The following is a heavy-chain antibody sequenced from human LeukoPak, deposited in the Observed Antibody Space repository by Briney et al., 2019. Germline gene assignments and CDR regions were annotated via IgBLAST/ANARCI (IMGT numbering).Heavy chain of an antibody. Sequence: GGSQRLSCAASGFTFSSYGMHWVRQAPGKGLEWVAVISYDGSNKYYADSVKGRFTISRDNSKNTLYLQMNSLGAEDTAVYYCAKDGHSSGWYNFDYWGQGTLVTVSS. CDR1: GFTFSSYG. V-gene: IGHV3-30*18. CDR2: ISYDGSNK. CDR3: AKDGHSSGWYNFDY. J-gene: IGHJ4*02. D-gene: IGHD6-19*01.